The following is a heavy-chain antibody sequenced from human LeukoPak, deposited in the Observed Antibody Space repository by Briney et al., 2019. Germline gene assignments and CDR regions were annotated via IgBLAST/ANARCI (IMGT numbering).Heavy chain of an antibody. CDR3: ARALSYGVYDY. CDR1: GYTFTGYY. J-gene: IGHJ4*02. D-gene: IGHD4-17*01. Sequence: ASVKVSCKASGYTFTGYYMHWVRQAPGQGLEWMGWINPNSGGTNYAQKFQGRVTMTGDTSISTAYMELSRLRSDDTAVYCCARALSYGVYDYWGQGTLVTVSS. V-gene: IGHV1-2*02. CDR2: INPNSGGT.